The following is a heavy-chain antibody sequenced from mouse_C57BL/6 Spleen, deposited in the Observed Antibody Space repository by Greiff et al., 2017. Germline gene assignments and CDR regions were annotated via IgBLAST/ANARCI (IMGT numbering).Heavy chain of an antibody. CDR1: GYTFTDYY. V-gene: IGHV1-76*01. CDR3: ARDDGC. Sequence: QVQLKESGAELVRPGASVKLSCKASGYTFTDYYINWVKQRPGQGLEWIARIYPGSGNTYYNEKFKGKATLTAEKSSSTAYMQLSSLTSEDSAVYFCARDDGCWGQGTSVTVSS. D-gene: IGHD2-3*01. J-gene: IGHJ4*01. CDR2: IYPGSGNT.